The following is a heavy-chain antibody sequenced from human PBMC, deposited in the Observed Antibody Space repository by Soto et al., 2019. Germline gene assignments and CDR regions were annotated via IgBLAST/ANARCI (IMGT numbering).Heavy chain of an antibody. CDR1: GGSVGSSDYY. CDR2: IYYSGST. D-gene: IGHD2-2*01. CDR3: ARYHDSLDY. V-gene: IGHV4-30-4*01. Sequence: QVQLQESGPGLVKPSQTLSLSCTVSGGSVGSSDYYWSWIRQPPGKGLGWIGYIYYSGSTYYNPSLRSRVTISLDTSKNQFSLELRSVTAADTAVYYCARYHDSLDYWGQGTLVTVSS. J-gene: IGHJ4*02.